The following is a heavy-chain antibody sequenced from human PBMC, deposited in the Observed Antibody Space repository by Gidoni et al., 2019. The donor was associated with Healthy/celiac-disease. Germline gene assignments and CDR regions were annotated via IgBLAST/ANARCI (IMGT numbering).Heavy chain of an antibody. CDR1: GYSFTSYW. CDR2: IYPGDSDT. V-gene: IGHV5-51*01. CDR3: ARRDDGQGWGSYLAY. D-gene: IGHD3-16*02. J-gene: IGHJ4*02. Sequence: EVQLVQSGAEVKKPGESLKISCKGSGYSFTSYWIGWVRQMPGNGLEWMGIIYPGDSDTRYSPSFQGQVTISADKSISTAYLQWSSLKASDTAMYYCARRDDGQGWGSYLAYWGQGTLVTVSS.